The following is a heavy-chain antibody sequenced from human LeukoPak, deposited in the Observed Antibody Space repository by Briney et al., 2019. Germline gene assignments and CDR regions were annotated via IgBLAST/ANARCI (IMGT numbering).Heavy chain of an antibody. D-gene: IGHD1-26*01. V-gene: IGHV4-39*01. CDR1: GGSISSSSYY. J-gene: IGHJ4*02. CDR3: ARSLVGAHPNFDY. CDR2: IYYSGST. Sequence: SETLSLTCTVSGGSISSSSYYWGWIRQPPGKGLEWIGSIYYSGSTYYNPSLKSRVTISVDTSKNQFSLKLSSVTAPDTAVYYYARSLVGAHPNFDYWGQGTLVTVSS.